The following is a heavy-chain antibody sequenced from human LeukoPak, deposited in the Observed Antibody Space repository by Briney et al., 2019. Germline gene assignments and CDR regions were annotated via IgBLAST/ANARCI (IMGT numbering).Heavy chain of an antibody. V-gene: IGHV5-51*01. Sequence: GESLKISCKGSGYSFTSYWIGWVRQMPGKGLEWMGIIYPGDSDTRYSPSFQGQVTISADKSISTAYLQWSSLKASDTAMYYCARLLPLRYFVWLTYYMDVWGKGTMVTVSS. D-gene: IGHD3-9*01. CDR2: IYPGDSDT. CDR3: ARLLPLRYFVWLTYYMDV. J-gene: IGHJ6*03. CDR1: GYSFTSYW.